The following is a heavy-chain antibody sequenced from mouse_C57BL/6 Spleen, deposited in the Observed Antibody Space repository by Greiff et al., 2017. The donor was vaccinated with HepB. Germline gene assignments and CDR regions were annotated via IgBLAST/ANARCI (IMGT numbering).Heavy chain of an antibody. CDR1: GFTFSSYA. Sequence: DVHLVESGEGLVKPGGSLKLSCAASGFTFSSYAMSWVRQTPEKRLEWVAYISSGGDYIYYADTVKGRFTISRDNARNTLYLQMSSLKSEDTAMYYCTRDRHYGNYYAMDYWGQGTSVTVSS. V-gene: IGHV5-9-1*02. CDR3: TRDRHYGNYYAMDY. D-gene: IGHD2-1*01. J-gene: IGHJ4*01. CDR2: ISSGGDYI.